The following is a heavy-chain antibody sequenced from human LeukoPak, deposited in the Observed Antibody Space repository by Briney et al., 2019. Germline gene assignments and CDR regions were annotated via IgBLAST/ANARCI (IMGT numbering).Heavy chain of an antibody. CDR3: AGDTYGTDS. CDR1: VGSISIYY. D-gene: IGHD5-18*01. CDR2: IYYSGNS. V-gene: IGHV4-59*01. J-gene: IGHJ5*01. Sequence: SETLSLTCTVSVGSISIYYWNWIRHPPGKGLQWIGYIYYSGNSNYNPSLKSRVTISIDTPKNQFSLKLTSVTAADTAVYYCAGDTYGTDSWGRGTLVTVSS.